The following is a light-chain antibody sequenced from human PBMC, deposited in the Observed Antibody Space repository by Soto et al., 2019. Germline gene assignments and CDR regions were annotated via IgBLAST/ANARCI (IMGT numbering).Light chain of an antibody. V-gene: IGKV3-20*01. CDR1: QSVSNNY. CDR2: GAS. Sequence: EIVLTQSPGTLSLSPGERDPLSCRASQSVSNNYLAWYQQKPGQAPRLLIYGASNRATGIPDRFSGSGSGTDFTLTISRLEPEDFAVYYCQQYHNSPLTFGQGTKVDIK. CDR3: QQYHNSPLT. J-gene: IGKJ1*01.